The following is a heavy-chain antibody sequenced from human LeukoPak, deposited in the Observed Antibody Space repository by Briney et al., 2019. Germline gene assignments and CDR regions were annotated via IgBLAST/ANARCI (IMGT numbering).Heavy chain of an antibody. V-gene: IGHV3-23*01. CDR3: AKSPHYDSSGSLDY. D-gene: IGHD3-22*01. CDR2: ISGSGGST. CDR1: GFTFSSYA. Sequence: GGSLRLSCAASGFTFSSYAMSWVRQAPGKGLEWVSAISGSGGSTYYADSVKGRFTISRDNSKNTLYLQMNSLRAEDTAVYYCAKSPHYDSSGSLDYWGQGTLVTVSS. J-gene: IGHJ4*02.